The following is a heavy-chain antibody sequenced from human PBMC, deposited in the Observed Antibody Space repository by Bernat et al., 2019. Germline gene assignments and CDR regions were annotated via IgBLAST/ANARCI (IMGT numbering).Heavy chain of an antibody. J-gene: IGHJ4*02. V-gene: IGHV3-30*02. CDR2: IRFDGSNK. CDR1: GFIFSTYG. D-gene: IGHD6-19*01. Sequence: QVQLVESGGGVVQPGGSLRLSCAASGFIFSTYGMHWVRQAPGKGLEWVAFIRFDGSNKYYADSVKGRFTISRDNSKNTLYLQMNSLRADDTAVYYCAKDLFLSSGWHDDWGQGTLVTVSS. CDR3: AKDLFLSSGWHDD.